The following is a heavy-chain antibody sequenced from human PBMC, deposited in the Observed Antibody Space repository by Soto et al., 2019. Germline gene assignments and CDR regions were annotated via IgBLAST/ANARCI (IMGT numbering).Heavy chain of an antibody. Sequence: QVQLQESGPGLVKPAATLSLTCTVSGGSVSSGSYYWSWIRQPPGKGLEWSGYIYYSGSTNSNPSLKSRVTTAVGTSKHQCSLKLSSVTAADTAVYYCARDQITMFGVPLYYGMYVWGQVTTVTVSS. J-gene: IGHJ6*02. V-gene: IGHV4-61*01. CDR1: GGSVSSGSYY. CDR3: ARDQITMFGVPLYYGMYV. D-gene: IGHD3-3*01. CDR2: IYYSGST.